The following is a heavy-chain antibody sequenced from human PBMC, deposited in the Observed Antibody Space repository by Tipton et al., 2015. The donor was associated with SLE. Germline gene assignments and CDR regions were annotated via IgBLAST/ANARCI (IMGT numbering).Heavy chain of an antibody. Sequence: PRLSCAASGFTFSSYAMHWVRQAPGKGLEWVAVISYDGSNKYYADSVKGRFTISRDNSKNTLYLQMNSLRAEDTAVYYCAREIAAAGGFDYWGQGTLVTVSS. CDR3: AREIAAAGGFDY. V-gene: IGHV3-30*04. D-gene: IGHD6-13*01. CDR2: ISYDGSNK. J-gene: IGHJ4*02. CDR1: GFTFSSYA.